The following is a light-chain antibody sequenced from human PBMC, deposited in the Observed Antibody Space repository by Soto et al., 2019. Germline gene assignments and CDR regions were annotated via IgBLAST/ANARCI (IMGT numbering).Light chain of an antibody. CDR1: SGDIGAYNY. CDR3: SSYTTSNTLL. J-gene: IGLJ2*01. CDR2: DVS. V-gene: IGLV2-14*01. Sequence: QSALTQPASVSGSPGQSITISCTGTSGDIGAYNYVSWYQQQPGKAPKLMIYDVSDRPSGVSNRFSGSKSGNTASLTIYGLRSEDEADYYCSSYTTSNTLLFGGGTKLTVL.